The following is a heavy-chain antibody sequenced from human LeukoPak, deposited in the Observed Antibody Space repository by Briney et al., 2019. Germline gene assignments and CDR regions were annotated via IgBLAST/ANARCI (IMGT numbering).Heavy chain of an antibody. CDR3: AREGGRGAGTGDY. CDR2: ISAYNGKT. CDR1: VYTLTSYV. J-gene: IGHJ4*02. Sequence: APVKGSCKASVYTLTSYVISRVRQAPGHGVEWVGWISAYNGKTNYVHKLQGRDTMTTDTTTSTAYKKLRSMRSDETAVYYCAREGGRGAGTGDYWGQGTMVTVAS. D-gene: IGHD6-13*01. V-gene: IGHV1-18*04.